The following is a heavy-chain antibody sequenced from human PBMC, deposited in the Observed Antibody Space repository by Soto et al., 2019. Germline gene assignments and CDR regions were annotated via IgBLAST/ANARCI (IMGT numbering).Heavy chain of an antibody. CDR3: ARAFPAAINYYYDGMDV. CDR1: GYTFTSYG. D-gene: IGHD2-2*02. CDR2: ISAYNGNT. J-gene: IGHJ6*02. V-gene: IGHV1-18*01. Sequence: GASVKVSCKASGYTFTSYGISWVRQAPGQGLEWMGWISAYNGNTNYAQKLQGRVTMTTDTSTTTAYLEPRSLRSNDTAVSYCARAFPAAINYYYDGMDVWGQGTTVTVSS.